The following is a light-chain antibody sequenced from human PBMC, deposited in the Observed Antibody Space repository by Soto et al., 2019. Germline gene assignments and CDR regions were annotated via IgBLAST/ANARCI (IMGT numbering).Light chain of an antibody. CDR1: QSVGSD. J-gene: IGKJ5*01. CDR3: QQHGTSPIT. CDR2: DIS. Sequence: EIVMTQPPATVAVSPGEGATLSCRASQSVGSDLAWYQQKPGQAPRLVIYDISTRATGVPTRISGSGSGTEFTLTISSLQSEDFAVYYCQQHGTSPITLGQGTRLEI. V-gene: IGKV3D-15*02.